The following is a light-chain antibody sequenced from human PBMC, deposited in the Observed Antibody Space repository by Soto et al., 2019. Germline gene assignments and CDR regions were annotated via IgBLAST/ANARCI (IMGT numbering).Light chain of an antibody. J-gene: IGKJ4*01. CDR1: QSVSSSY. V-gene: IGKV3-20*01. CDR3: QQYGSSPLT. CDR2: GAS. Sequence: EIVLTQSPGTLSLSPGEIATLSCRASQSVSSSYLAWYQQKPGQAARLLIYGASSRATGIPDRFSGSGSGTDFTLTISRLEPEDFAVYYCQQYGSSPLTFGGGTKVEIK.